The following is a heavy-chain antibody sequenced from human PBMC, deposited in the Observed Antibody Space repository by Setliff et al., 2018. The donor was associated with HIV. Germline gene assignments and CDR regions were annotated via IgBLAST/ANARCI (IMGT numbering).Heavy chain of an antibody. CDR1: VYTFTSYY. J-gene: IGHJ3*02. Sequence: ASVKVPCKASVYTFTSYYMHWVRQGPGQGLEWTGIINPRGGTTTYAQKFQGRVTMTRDTSTSTVYMELSSLRAEDTAVYFCARGKGFGVVTHDALDIWGQGTMVTVSS. CDR2: INPRGGTT. CDR3: ARGKGFGVVTHDALDI. D-gene: IGHD3-3*01. V-gene: IGHV1-46*01.